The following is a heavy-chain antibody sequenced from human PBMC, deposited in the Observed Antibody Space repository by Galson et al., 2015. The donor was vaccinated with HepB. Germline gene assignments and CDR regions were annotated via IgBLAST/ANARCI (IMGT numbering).Heavy chain of an antibody. D-gene: IGHD4-23*01. J-gene: IGHJ4*01. V-gene: IGHV3-21*06. CDR1: GFSFSTYS. CDR3: AATPKLVRTPFDY. CDR2: ISGSDSYI. Sequence: SLRLSCAASGFSFSTYSMNWVRQAPGKGLEWVSSISGSDSYIYYADSVRGRFTISRDNAKSSLYLQMKSLRAEDTAVYYCAATPKLVRTPFDYWDRGTLVAVSS.